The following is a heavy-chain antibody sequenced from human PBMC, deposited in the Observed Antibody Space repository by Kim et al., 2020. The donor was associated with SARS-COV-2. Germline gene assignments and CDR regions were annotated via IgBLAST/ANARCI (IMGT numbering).Heavy chain of an antibody. V-gene: IGHV3-23*01. CDR2: ISGSGSST. CDR3: AKESSVVVVIGYYYGMDV. Sequence: GGSLRLSCAASGFTFSSYAMSWVRQAPGKGLEWVSAISGSGSSTYYADSVKGRFTISRDNSKNTLYLQMNSLRAEDTAVYYCAKESSVVVVIGYYYGMDVWGQGTTVTVSS. J-gene: IGHJ6*02. CDR1: GFTFSSYA. D-gene: IGHD3-22*01.